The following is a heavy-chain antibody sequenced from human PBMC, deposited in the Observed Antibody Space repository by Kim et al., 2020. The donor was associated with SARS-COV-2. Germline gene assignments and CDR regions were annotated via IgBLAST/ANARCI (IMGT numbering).Heavy chain of an antibody. D-gene: IGHD3-10*01. CDR3: ARDRPTMVRGVINY. J-gene: IGHJ4*02. Sequence: ADPVKGLFTISRDNAKNALYLQMNSLRAEDTAVYYCARDRPTMVRGVINYWGQGTLVTVSS. V-gene: IGHV3-11*04.